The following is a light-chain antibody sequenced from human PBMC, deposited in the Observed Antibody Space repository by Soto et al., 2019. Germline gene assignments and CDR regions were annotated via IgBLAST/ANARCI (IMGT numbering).Light chain of an antibody. CDR3: QQYNSYLRT. Sequence: DIQMTQSPSTLSASVGDRVIIICRASQSISSWLAWYQQKPGKAPKLLIYKASSLESGVPSRFSGSGSGTEFTLTISSLQPDDFATYYCQQYNSYLRTFGQGTKVEIK. J-gene: IGKJ1*01. V-gene: IGKV1-5*03. CDR2: KAS. CDR1: QSISSW.